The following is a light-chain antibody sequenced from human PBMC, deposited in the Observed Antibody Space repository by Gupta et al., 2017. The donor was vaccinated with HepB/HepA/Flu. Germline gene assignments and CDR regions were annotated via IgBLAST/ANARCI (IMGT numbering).Light chain of an antibody. CDR3: QQYNDCICS. CDR2: DAS. CDR1: QSVDNN. Sequence: EVVMTQSPATLSVSPGERATLSCRASQSVDNNLAWYQQKPGQAPRLLIYDASMRAAGVPARFSGRGSGTEFTLTISSLQSEDFAVYYCQQYNDCICSFGQGTKLEIK. V-gene: IGKV3-15*01. J-gene: IGKJ2*04.